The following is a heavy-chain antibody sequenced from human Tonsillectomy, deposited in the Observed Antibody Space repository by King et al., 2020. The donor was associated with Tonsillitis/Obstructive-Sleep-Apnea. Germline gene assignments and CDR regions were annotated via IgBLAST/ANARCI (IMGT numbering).Heavy chain of an antibody. CDR3: AKGRGYNSFDY. Sequence: VQLVESGGGLIQPGRSLRLSCAASGFTFNDYAMHWVRQAPGKGLEWVSGISSNSGSIGYADSVKGRFTISRDNAKNSLYLQLNSLRTEDTALYYCAKGRGYNSFDYWGQGTLVTVSS. CDR1: GFTFNDYA. D-gene: IGHD6-25*01. J-gene: IGHJ4*02. CDR2: ISSNSGSI. V-gene: IGHV3-9*01.